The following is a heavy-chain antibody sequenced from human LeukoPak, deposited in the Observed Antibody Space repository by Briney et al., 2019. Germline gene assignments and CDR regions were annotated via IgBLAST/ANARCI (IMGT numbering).Heavy chain of an antibody. V-gene: IGHV3-11*04. CDR3: ARGGDTYGHDY. D-gene: IGHD5-18*01. CDR2: ISTSGSTI. Sequence: GGSLRLSCAASGFTFSDYYMSWIRQAPGKGLEWASSISTSGSTIYYADSVKGRFTISRDNAKNSLYLQMNSLRAEDTAVFYCARGGDTYGHDYWGQGTLVTVSS. CDR1: GFTFSDYY. J-gene: IGHJ4*02.